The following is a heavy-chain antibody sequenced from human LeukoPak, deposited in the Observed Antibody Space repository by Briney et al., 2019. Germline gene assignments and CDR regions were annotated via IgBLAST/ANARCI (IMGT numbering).Heavy chain of an antibody. CDR1: GGSISSSNW. J-gene: IGHJ5*02. CDR2: IYHSGST. D-gene: IGHD3-10*01. V-gene: IGHV4-4*02. Sequence: SETLSLTCAVSGGSISSSNWWSWVRQPPGKGLEWIGEIYHSGSTNYNPSLKSRVTISVDKSKNQFSLKLSSVTAADTAVYYCARGRGYYGSGSYYWFDPWGQGTLVTVSS. CDR3: ARGRGYYGSGSYYWFDP.